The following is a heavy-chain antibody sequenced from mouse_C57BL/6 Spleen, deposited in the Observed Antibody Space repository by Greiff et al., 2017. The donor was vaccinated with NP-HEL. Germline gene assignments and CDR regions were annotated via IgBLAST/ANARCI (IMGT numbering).Heavy chain of an antibody. V-gene: IGHV1-82*01. CDR3: ARGRSYDAMDY. J-gene: IGHJ4*01. Sequence: QVQLQQSGPELVKPGASVKISCKASGYAFSSSWMNWVKQRPGKGLEWIGRIYPGDGDTNYNGKFKGKATLTADKSSSPAYMQLSSLTSEDSAVYFCARGRSYDAMDYWGKGTSVTVSS. D-gene: IGHD2-12*01. CDR1: GYAFSSSW. CDR2: IYPGDGDT.